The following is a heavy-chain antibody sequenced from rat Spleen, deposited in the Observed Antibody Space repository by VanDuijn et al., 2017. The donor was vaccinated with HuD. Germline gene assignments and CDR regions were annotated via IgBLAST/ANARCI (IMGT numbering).Heavy chain of an antibody. D-gene: IGHD1-11*01. Sequence: EVQLVESGGGLVQPGRSLKLSCTASGFTFSDYAMAWVRQAPTKGMEWDATISTNGGSTYYRDSVRDRFTISRENGKNTLYLQIDSLKSEDTATSYCARYGTYYYLMDAWGQGASVTVSS. V-gene: IGHV5S23*01. CDR2: ISTNGGST. J-gene: IGHJ4*01. CDR1: GFTFSDYA. CDR3: ARYGTYYYLMDA.